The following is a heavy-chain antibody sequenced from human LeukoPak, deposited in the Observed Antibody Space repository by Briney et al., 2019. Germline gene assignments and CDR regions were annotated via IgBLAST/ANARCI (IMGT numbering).Heavy chain of an antibody. Sequence: PGGSLRLSCAASGFXFSSYGMHWVRQAPGKGLEWVAVIWYDGSNKYYADSVKGRFTISRDNSKNTLYLQMNSLRAEDTAVYYCARAMQLEDAFDIWGQGTMVTVSS. V-gene: IGHV3-33*01. J-gene: IGHJ3*02. CDR3: ARAMQLEDAFDI. D-gene: IGHD6-13*01. CDR1: GFXFSSYG. CDR2: IWYDGSNK.